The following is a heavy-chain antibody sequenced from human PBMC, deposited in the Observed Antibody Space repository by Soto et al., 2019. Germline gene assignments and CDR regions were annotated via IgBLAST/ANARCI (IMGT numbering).Heavy chain of an antibody. D-gene: IGHD2-2*01. V-gene: IGHV4-30-4*01. CDR3: ARGGEEDATPYYYYGMDV. Sequence: PSETLSLTCTVSGGSISSGDYYWSWIRQPPGKGLEWIGYIYYSGSTYYNPSLKSRVTISVDTSKNPFSLKLSSVTAADTAVYYCARGGEEDATPYYYYGMDVWGQGTTVTVSS. J-gene: IGHJ6*02. CDR2: IYYSGST. CDR1: GGSISSGDYY.